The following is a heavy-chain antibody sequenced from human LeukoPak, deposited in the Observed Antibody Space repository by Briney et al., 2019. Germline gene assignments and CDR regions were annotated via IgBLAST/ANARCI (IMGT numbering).Heavy chain of an antibody. D-gene: IGHD6-19*01. V-gene: IGHV1-46*01. J-gene: IGHJ4*02. CDR2: INPSGGST. Sequence: ASVTVSCKASGGTFSSYTISWVRHAPGQGLEWMGIINPSGGSTSYAQKFQSRVTITRDISTSTVYMELSSLRSEDTAVYYCARVVAVAGGFDYWGQGTLVTVSS. CDR3: ARVVAVAGGFDY. CDR1: GGTFSSYT.